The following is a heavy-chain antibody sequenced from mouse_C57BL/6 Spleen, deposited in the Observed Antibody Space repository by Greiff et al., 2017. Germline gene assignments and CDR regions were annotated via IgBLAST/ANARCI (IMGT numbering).Heavy chain of an antibody. CDR3: ARLTGTEGGFDY. CDR2: IYPGDGDT. V-gene: IGHV1-80*01. D-gene: IGHD4-1*01. CDR1: GYAFSSYW. J-gene: IGHJ2*01. Sequence: QVQLKESGAELVKPGASVKISCKASGYAFSSYWMNWVKQRPGKGLEWIGQIYPGDGDTNYNGKFKGKATLTADKSSSTAYMQLSSLTSEDSAVYFCARLTGTEGGFDYWGQGTTLTVSS.